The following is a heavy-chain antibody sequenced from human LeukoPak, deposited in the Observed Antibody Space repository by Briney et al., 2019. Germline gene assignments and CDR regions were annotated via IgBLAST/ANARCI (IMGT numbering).Heavy chain of an antibody. D-gene: IGHD3-3*01. Sequence: GGSLRLSCAASGFTFSSYSMNWVRQAPGKGLEWVSYISSSSSTIYYADSVKGRFTISRDNAKNSLYLQMNSLRDEDTAVYYCASPTIFGVVIGGMDVWGQGTTVTVSS. CDR3: ASPTIFGVVIGGMDV. CDR2: ISSSSSTI. CDR1: GFTFSSYS. V-gene: IGHV3-48*02. J-gene: IGHJ6*02.